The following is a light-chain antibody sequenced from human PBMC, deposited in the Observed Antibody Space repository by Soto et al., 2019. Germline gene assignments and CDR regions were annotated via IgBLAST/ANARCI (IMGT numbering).Light chain of an antibody. CDR2: DAS. CDR1: QSVNQK. Sequence: EIVLTQSPATLSVSPGERATLSCRASQSVNQKLGWYQQKPGQAPRLLIYDASYRATGIPARFSGSGSGTEYTLTISNLQAEDFAVYYCQQFNNWPHTFGQGTRLEIK. V-gene: IGKV3-15*01. J-gene: IGKJ2*01. CDR3: QQFNNWPHT.